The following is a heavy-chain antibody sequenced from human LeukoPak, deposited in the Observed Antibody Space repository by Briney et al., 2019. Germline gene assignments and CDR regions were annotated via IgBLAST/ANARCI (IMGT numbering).Heavy chain of an antibody. CDR3: ARAYLLPSIPYWYFDL. V-gene: IGHV3-48*04. CDR2: ISSPSSTI. CDR1: GFTFSGYS. D-gene: IGHD2-21*01. Sequence: GGSLRLSCASSGFTFSGYSMNWVRQAPGKGLEWLSYISSPSSTIYYADSVRGRFTISRDNAKNSLYLQMNSLRAEDAAIYYCARAYLLPSIPYWYFDLWGRGTLVTVSS. J-gene: IGHJ2*01.